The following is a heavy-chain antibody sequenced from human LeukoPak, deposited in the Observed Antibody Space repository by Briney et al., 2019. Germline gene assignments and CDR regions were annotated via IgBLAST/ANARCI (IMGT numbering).Heavy chain of an antibody. J-gene: IGHJ4*02. CDR2: INPNSGAT. CDR3: AKDGPADCGGACYSPDY. CDR1: GYTFSDYY. V-gene: IGHV1-2*02. Sequence: ASVKVSCKASGYTFSDYYIHWVRQAPGQGLDWMGWINPNSGATNYPQKFQGRITMTRDTSISTAYMVLSRLRSDDTAMYYCAKDGPADCGGACYSPDYWGQGSLVTVSS. D-gene: IGHD2-21*02.